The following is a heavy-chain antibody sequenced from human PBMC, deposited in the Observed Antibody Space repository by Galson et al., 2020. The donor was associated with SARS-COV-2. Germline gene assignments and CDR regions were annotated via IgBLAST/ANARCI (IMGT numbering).Heavy chain of an antibody. D-gene: IGHD3-10*01. CDR1: GFTYTDNW. V-gene: IGHV3-74*01. Sequence: GGSLRLSCAASGFTYTDNWMHWVRQAPGVGLVWVSSIDNYGHLPTYADSVEGRFTIYRDNAKNTLYLQMDSLRAEDTAVYYCARGFGGPVDDGGQGTLVTVSS. CDR2: IDNYGHLP. CDR3: ARGFGGPVDD. J-gene: IGHJ4*02.